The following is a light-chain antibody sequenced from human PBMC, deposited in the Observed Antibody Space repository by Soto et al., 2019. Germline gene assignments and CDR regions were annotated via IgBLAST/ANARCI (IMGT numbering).Light chain of an antibody. CDR2: AAS. V-gene: IGKV1-39*01. CDR1: QSILSY. CDR3: QQCYSTPYT. J-gene: IGKJ2*01. Sequence: DIQMTQSPSSLSASVGDRVTITCRASQSILSYLNWYQQKPGKAPKLLIYAASSLQSGVPSTFGGSGSGTDFTLTINSLHPEDFATYYCQQCYSTPYTFGQGTKLEIK.